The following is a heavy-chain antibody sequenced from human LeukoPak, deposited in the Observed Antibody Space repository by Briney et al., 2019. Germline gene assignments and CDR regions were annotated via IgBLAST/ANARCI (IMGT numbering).Heavy chain of an antibody. CDR2: ITSGSSYI. V-gene: IGHV3-21*04. J-gene: IGHJ6*04. CDR3: ATLPGGLKLRGDV. CDR1: GFTFRTSG. Sequence: GESLRLSCAASGFTFRTSGMNWVRQAPGKGLEWVSSITSGSSYIYYADSVKGRFTISRDNTKNSLYLQMNNLRAEDTAVYYCATLPGGLKLRGDVWGKGTTVAVSS. D-gene: IGHD1-7*01.